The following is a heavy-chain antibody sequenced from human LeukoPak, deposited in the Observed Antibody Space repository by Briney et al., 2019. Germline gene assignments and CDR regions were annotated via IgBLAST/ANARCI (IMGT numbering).Heavy chain of an antibody. Sequence: PGGSLRLSCAASGFTFSSYAMHWVRQAPGKGLEWVAVISYDGSNKYYADSVKGRFTISRDNSKNTLYLQMNSLRAEGTAVYYCARVDCSSTSCYSRDWFDPWGQGTLVTVSS. CDR3: ARVDCSSTSCYSRDWFDP. V-gene: IGHV3-30-3*01. CDR1: GFTFSSYA. CDR2: ISYDGSNK. J-gene: IGHJ5*02. D-gene: IGHD2-2*01.